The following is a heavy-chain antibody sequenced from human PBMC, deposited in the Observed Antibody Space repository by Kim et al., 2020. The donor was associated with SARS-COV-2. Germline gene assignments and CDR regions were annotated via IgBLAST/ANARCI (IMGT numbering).Heavy chain of an antibody. CDR1: GFTFDDYT. Sequence: GGSLRLSCAASGFTFDDYTMHWVRQAPGKGLEWVSLISWDGGSTYYADSVKGRFTISRDNCKNSLYLQMNSLRTEYTALYYCAKDVRSRWRGAYYVDNWGQGTLGSLSS. J-gene: IGHJ4*02. CDR2: ISWDGGST. D-gene: IGHD6-13*01. V-gene: IGHV3-43*01. CDR3: AKDVRSRWRGAYYVDN.